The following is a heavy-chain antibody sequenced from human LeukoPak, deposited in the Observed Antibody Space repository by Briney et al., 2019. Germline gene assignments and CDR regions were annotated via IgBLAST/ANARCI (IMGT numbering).Heavy chain of an antibody. CDR1: GGTFSSYA. Sequence: ASVKVSCKASGGTFSSYAISWVRQAPGQGLEWVGGIIPIFGTANYAQKFQGRVTITADESTSTAYMELSSLRSEDTAVYYCARSTVVVAATVFYYYGMDVWGQGTTVTVSS. CDR3: ARSTVVVAATVFYYYGMDV. CDR2: IIPIFGTA. J-gene: IGHJ6*02. V-gene: IGHV1-69*13. D-gene: IGHD2-15*01.